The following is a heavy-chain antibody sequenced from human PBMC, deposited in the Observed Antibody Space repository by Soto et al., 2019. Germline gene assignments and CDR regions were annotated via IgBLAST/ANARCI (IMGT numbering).Heavy chain of an antibody. Sequence: SETLSLTCAVYGGSFSGYYWSWIRQPPGKGLEWIGEINHSGSTNYNPSLKSRVTISVDTSKNQFSLKLSSVTAADTAVYYCAVRYYDSSGYYPPFDYWGQGTLVTVSS. D-gene: IGHD3-22*01. CDR3: AVRYYDSSGYYPPFDY. CDR2: INHSGST. CDR1: GGSFSGYY. V-gene: IGHV4-34*01. J-gene: IGHJ4*02.